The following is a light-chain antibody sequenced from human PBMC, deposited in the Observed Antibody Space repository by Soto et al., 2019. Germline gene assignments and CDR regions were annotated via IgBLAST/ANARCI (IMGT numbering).Light chain of an antibody. CDR1: QNILYSPNNKNY. CDR3: QQYFSFPWT. J-gene: IGKJ1*01. Sequence: DIVLTQSPDSLAVSLGERATINCKSSQNILYSPNNKNYLAWYQQKPGHPPKLLITWTSARESGVPGRFTGSGSGTDFTLTISSLQSEDVAMYYCQQYFSFPWTFGQGTKVEIK. CDR2: WTS. V-gene: IGKV4-1*01.